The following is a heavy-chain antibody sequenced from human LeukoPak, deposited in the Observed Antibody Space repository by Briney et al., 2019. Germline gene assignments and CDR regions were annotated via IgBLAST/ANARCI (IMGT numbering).Heavy chain of an antibody. CDR2: ISSSGSTI. J-gene: IGHJ6*04. D-gene: IGHD3-10*02. V-gene: IGHV3-48*04. Sequence: PGGSLRLSCAAFGFTFSSYSMNWVRHAPGKGLEWVSYISSSGSTIYYADSVKGRFTISRDNAKNSLYLQMNSLRAEDTAVYYCAELGITMIGGVWGKGTTVTISS. CDR3: AELGITMIGGV. CDR1: GFTFSSYS.